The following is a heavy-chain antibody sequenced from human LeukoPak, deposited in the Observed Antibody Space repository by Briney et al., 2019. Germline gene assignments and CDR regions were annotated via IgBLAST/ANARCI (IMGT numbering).Heavy chain of an antibody. D-gene: IGHD6-13*01. V-gene: IGHV3-20*04. CDR2: ILWNGGST. CDR3: ARGASRAAAGTKFDY. Sequence: PGGSLRLSCAASGFTFDDYDMSWVRPAPGKGLEWVSGILWNGGSTGYADPVKGRFTISRDNAKNSLYLQMNGLRAEDTALYYCARGASRAAAGTKFDYWGQGTLVTVSS. J-gene: IGHJ4*02. CDR1: GFTFDDYD.